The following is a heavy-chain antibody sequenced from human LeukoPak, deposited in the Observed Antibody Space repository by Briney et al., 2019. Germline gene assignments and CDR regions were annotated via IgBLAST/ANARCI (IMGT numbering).Heavy chain of an antibody. V-gene: IGHV1-8*01. CDR2: MNPNSGST. Sequence: GASVKVSCKASGYTFTSYDINWVRQATGQGLEWMGWMNPNSGSTGYAQKFQGRVTMTRNTSISTAYMELSSLRSEDTAVYYCARVVRYYGSGSYYRRSHPALGYWGQGTLVTVSS. J-gene: IGHJ4*02. CDR1: GYTFTSYD. CDR3: ARVVRYYGSGSYYRRSHPALGY. D-gene: IGHD3-10*01.